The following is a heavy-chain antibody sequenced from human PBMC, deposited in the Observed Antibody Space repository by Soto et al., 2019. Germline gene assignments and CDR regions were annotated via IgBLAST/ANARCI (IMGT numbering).Heavy chain of an antibody. CDR1: GGTFSSYA. V-gene: IGHV1-69*06. CDR2: IIPIFGTA. J-gene: IGHJ5*02. D-gene: IGHD3-10*01. CDR3: ARDRGLDITMVRAAFDVLGWFDP. Sequence: QVQLVQSGAEVKKPGSSVKVSCKASGGTFSSYAISWVRQAPGQGLEWMGGIIPIFGTANYAQKFQGRVTLTADKSTSTAYMELRSLRSEDTAVYYCARDRGLDITMVRAAFDVLGWFDPWGQGTLVTGSS.